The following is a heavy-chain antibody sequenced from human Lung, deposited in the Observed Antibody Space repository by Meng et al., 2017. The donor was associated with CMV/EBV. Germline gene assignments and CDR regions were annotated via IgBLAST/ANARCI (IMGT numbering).Heavy chain of an antibody. CDR3: ARKRTGTNYYYFDY. CDR1: GFTFSSYA. CDR2: IQDDANNA. V-gene: IGHV3-30*02. D-gene: IGHD3/OR15-3a*01. J-gene: IGHJ4*02. Sequence: GESXKISXAASGFTFSSYAMHWVRQAPGKGLQWVAYIQDDANNAYYSDSVKGRFTISRDNSRNRLFLQMNSLRADDTAVYYCARKRTGTNYYYFDYWGQGTXVTVSS.